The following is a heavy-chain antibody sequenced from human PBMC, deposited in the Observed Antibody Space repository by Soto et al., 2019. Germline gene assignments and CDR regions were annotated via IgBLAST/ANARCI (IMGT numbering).Heavy chain of an antibody. V-gene: IGHV2-5*02. CDR3: AHRVLRTVFGLVTTTAIYFDF. J-gene: IGHJ4*02. D-gene: IGHD3-3*01. CDR1: GFSLTTSGVG. CDR2: IYWDDDK. Sequence: SGPTMVNPTQTLTLTCTFSGFSLTTSGVGVGWIRQSPGKAPEWLALIYWDDDKRYSPSLKSRLTITKDTSKNQVVLTMANLDPADTATYYCAHRVLRTVFGLVTTTAIYFDFWGQGTPVTVSS.